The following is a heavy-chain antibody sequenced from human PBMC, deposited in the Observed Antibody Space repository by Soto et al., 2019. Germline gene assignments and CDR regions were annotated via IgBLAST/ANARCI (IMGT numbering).Heavy chain of an antibody. D-gene: IGHD2-15*01. CDR1: GYSFTSYW. CDR3: VRDMQLWRLDS. CDR2: IYPGDSET. J-gene: IGHJ4*02. V-gene: IGHV5-51*01. Sequence: GESLKISCKASGYSFTSYWIGWVRQMPGKGLEWMGIIYPGDSETRYSPSFQGQVSISADKSISTAYLHMNSLRAEDTAVYYCVRDMQLWRLDSWGQGTLVTVSS.